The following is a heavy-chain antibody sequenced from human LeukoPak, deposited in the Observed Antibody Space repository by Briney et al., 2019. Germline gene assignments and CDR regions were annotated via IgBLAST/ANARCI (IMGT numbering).Heavy chain of an antibody. D-gene: IGHD6-13*01. Sequence: SETLSLTCTVSSGSITSYYWSWIRQPPGKGLEWIGYIYYSGSTNYNPSLKGRVTISVDTSKKQFSLKLSSVTAADTAVYYCARTPLGDSSSWPYYFHYWGQGTLVTVSS. CDR2: IYYSGST. V-gene: IGHV4-59*01. CDR3: ARTPLGDSSSWPYYFHY. J-gene: IGHJ4*02. CDR1: SGSITSYY.